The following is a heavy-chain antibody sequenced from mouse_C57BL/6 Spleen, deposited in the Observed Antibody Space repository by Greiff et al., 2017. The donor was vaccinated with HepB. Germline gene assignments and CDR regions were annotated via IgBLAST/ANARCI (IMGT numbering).Heavy chain of an antibody. Sequence: QVPLQQPGTELVKPGASVKLSCKASGYTFTSYWMHWVKHRPGQGLEWIGNINPSNGGTNYNEKFKSKATLTVDKSSSTAYMQLSSLTSEDSAVYYCARGSNWDDYAMDYWGQGTSVTVSS. D-gene: IGHD4-1*01. J-gene: IGHJ4*01. CDR2: INPSNGGT. CDR1: GYTFTSYW. V-gene: IGHV1-53*01. CDR3: ARGSNWDDYAMDY.